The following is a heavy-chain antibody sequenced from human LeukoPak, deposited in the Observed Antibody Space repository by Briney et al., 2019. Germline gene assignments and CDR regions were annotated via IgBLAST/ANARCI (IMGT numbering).Heavy chain of an antibody. CDR2: IYYSGST. J-gene: IGHJ4*02. Sequence: SETLSLTCTVSGGSISSYYWSWIRQPPGKGLEWIGYIYYSGSTYYNPSLKSRVTISVDTSKNQFSLKLSSVTAADTAVYYCARDYPPYSSSSGIDYWGQGTLVTVSS. CDR1: GGSISSYY. D-gene: IGHD6-6*01. V-gene: IGHV4-59*12. CDR3: ARDYPPYSSSSGIDY.